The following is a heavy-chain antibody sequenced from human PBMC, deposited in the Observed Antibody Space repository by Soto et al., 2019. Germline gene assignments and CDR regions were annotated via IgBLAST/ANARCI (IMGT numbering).Heavy chain of an antibody. V-gene: IGHV1-3*01. CDR3: ARELGYCSGGSCYSGLVY. D-gene: IGHD2-15*01. Sequence: ASVKVSCKASGYTFTSYAMHWVRQAPGQRLEWMGWINAGNGNTKYSQKFQGRVTITRATSASTAYMELSSLRSEDTAVYYCARELGYCSGGSCYSGLVYWGQGTLVTVSS. CDR1: GYTFTSYA. J-gene: IGHJ4*02. CDR2: INAGNGNT.